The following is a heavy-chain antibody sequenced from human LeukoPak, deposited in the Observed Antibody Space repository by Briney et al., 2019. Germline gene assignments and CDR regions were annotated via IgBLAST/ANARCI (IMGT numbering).Heavy chain of an antibody. D-gene: IGHD3-3*01. CDR3: ARGAPVLRFLEWLFPVYYYGMDV. CDR1: GYTFTGYY. J-gene: IGHJ6*02. CDR2: INPNSGGT. Sequence: ASVKVSCKASGYTFTGYYMHWVRQAPGQGLEWMGWINPNSGGTNYAQKFQGRVTMTRDTSISTAYMELSRLRSDDTAVYYCARGAPVLRFLEWLFPVYYYGMDVWGQGTTVTVSS. V-gene: IGHV1-2*02.